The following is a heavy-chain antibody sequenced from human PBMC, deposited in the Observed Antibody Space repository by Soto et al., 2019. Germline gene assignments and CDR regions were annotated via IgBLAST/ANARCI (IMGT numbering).Heavy chain of an antibody. J-gene: IGHJ6*02. D-gene: IGHD3-10*01. Sequence: SETLSLTCAVYGGSFSGYYWSWIRQPPGKGLEWIGEINHSGSTNYNPSLKSRVTISVDTSKNQFSLKLSSVTAADTAVYYCARGQFTMVRGVLYYYYGMDVWGQGTTVTVSS. CDR3: ARGQFTMVRGVLYYYYGMDV. CDR2: INHSGST. CDR1: GGSFSGYY. V-gene: IGHV4-34*01.